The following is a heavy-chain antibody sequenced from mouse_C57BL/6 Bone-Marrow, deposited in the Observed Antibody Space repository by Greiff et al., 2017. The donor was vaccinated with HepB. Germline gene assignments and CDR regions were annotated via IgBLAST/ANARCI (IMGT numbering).Heavy chain of an antibody. D-gene: IGHD2-2*01. CDR1: GFPFSDYG. V-gene: IGHV5-17*01. J-gene: IGHJ4*01. CDR2: ISSGSSTI. Sequence: EVQLQESGGGLVKPGGSLKLSCAASGFPFSDYGMHWVRQAQEKGLEWVAYISSGSSTIYYAYTVKGRFTISSDNAKNTLFLQLNSLRSEDTAMYYCARVRLPPYAMDYWGQVTSVTVSS. CDR3: ARVRLPPYAMDY.